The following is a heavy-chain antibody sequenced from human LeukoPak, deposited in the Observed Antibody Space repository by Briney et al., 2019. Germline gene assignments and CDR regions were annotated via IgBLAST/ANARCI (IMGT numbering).Heavy chain of an antibody. D-gene: IGHD5-24*01. V-gene: IGHV3-30*04. Sequence: GGSLRLSCAASGFTFSSYAMSWVRQAPGKGLEWVAVISYDGSNKYYADSVKGRFTISRDNSKNTLYLQMNSLRAEDTAVYYCARGWSRDGYNHVFGGLVDYWGQGTLVTVSS. CDR3: ARGWSRDGYNHVFGGLVDY. CDR2: ISYDGSNK. CDR1: GFTFSSYA. J-gene: IGHJ4*02.